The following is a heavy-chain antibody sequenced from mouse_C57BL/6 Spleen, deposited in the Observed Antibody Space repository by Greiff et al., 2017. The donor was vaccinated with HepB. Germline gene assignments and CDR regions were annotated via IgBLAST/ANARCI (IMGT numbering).Heavy chain of an antibody. D-gene: IGHD2-5*01. Sequence: ETGPGMVKPSQSLSLTCTVTGYSITSGYDWHWIRHFPGNKLEWMGYISYSGSTNYNPSLKSRISITHDTSKNHFFLKLNSVTTEDTATYYCARESNYWYFDVWGTGTTVTVSS. CDR2: ISYSGST. V-gene: IGHV3-1*01. CDR1: GYSITSGYD. J-gene: IGHJ1*03. CDR3: ARESNYWYFDV.